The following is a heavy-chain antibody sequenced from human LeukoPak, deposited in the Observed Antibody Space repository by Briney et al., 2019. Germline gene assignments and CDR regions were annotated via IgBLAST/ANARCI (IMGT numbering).Heavy chain of an antibody. CDR1: GFTFSKYA. J-gene: IGHJ4*02. Sequence: PGGSLRLSCSASGFTFSKYAMHWVRQAPGKGLEYVSAINDNGRSTYYADSVKGRYSISRDNSKSTLYRQMSSLRTEDTAVYYCVKYSSGWYYDYWGQGTLVTVSS. V-gene: IGHV3-64D*09. CDR3: VKYSSGWYYDY. D-gene: IGHD6-19*01. CDR2: INDNGRST.